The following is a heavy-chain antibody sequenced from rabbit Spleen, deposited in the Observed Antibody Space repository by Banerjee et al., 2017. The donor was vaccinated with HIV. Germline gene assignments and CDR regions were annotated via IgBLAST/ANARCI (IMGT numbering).Heavy chain of an antibody. J-gene: IGHJ4*01. CDR2: IAGGSSGNT. Sequence: QEQLVESGGGLVKPEGSLTLTCQASGFSFSDRDVMCWVRQAPGKGLEWIACIAGGSSGNTAYASWAKGRFTTSKTSSTTVTLRMTSLTAADRATYFCARDLVGVIGWNFYLWGPGTLVTVS. CDR3: ARDLVGVIGWNFYL. V-gene: IGHV1S45*01. D-gene: IGHD1-1*01. CDR1: GFSFSDRDV.